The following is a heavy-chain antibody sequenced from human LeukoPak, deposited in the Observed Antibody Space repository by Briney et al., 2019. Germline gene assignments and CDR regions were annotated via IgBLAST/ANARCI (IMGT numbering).Heavy chain of an antibody. CDR1: GFTFSSYT. J-gene: IGHJ3*02. D-gene: IGHD2-15*01. CDR3: ARDSIFCSGGSCQGAAFDI. Sequence: GGSLRLSCAASGFTFSSYTMSWVRQAPGKGLEWVSSISSSSSYISYADSMRGRFTISRDNAKNSLYLQMNSLRAEDTALYHCARDSIFCSGGSCQGAAFDIWGQGTMVTVSS. V-gene: IGHV3-21*04. CDR2: ISSSSSYI.